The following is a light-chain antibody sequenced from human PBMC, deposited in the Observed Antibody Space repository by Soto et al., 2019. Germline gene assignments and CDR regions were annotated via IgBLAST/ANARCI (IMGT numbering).Light chain of an antibody. CDR1: SSNVGNNI. J-gene: IGLJ3*02. CDR2: AND. V-gene: IGLV1-51*01. Sequence: QSVLTQPPSVSAAPGQKVTISCSGSSSNVGNNIVSWYQQLPGAVPKLLIYANDTRPSGIPDRFAGSKSGTSATLGITGLQTGYEAEYYCATWDTSLSAVVFGGGTKLTVL. CDR3: ATWDTSLSAVV.